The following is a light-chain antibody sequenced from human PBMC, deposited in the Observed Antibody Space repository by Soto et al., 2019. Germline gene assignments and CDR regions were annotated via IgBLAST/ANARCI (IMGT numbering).Light chain of an antibody. V-gene: IGKV3-15*01. CDR2: GVS. Sequence: VCLGERASLSWWACQRGSHTLAWYQQNPGQPPRLLIYGVSTRATGSPARFSGSGSGTEFALTFGSLQPDDCATCSYQQYESYSRSFGQGTKV. J-gene: IGKJ1*01. CDR3: QQYESYSRS. CDR1: QRGSHT.